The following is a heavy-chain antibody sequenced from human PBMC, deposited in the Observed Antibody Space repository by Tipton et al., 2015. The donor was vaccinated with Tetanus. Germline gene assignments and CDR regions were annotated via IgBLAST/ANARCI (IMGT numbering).Heavy chain of an antibody. CDR3: ARDQLDY. CDR2: VSTNSACT. V-gene: IGHV1-18*04. D-gene: IGHD2-2*01. Sequence: QSGAEVKKPGASVKVSCKASGYTFNSYHITWVRQAPGQPPEWMGWVSTNSACTNSIEKLQGRLTMTTDTATTTAYMELRSLTSDDTAVYYCARDQLDYWGQGTLVIVSS. J-gene: IGHJ4*02. CDR1: GYTFNSYH.